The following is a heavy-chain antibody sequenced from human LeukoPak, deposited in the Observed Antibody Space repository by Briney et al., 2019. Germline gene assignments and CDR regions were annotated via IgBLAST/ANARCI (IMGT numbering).Heavy chain of an antibody. CDR2: IYYGGST. Sequence: PSETLSLTCTVSGGSISSYYWSWIRQPPGKGLEWIGYIYYGGSTNYNPSLKSRVTISVDTSKNQFSLKLSSVTAADTAVYYCARRAFSSGYYYFDYWGQGTLVTVSS. CDR1: GGSISSYY. J-gene: IGHJ4*02. V-gene: IGHV4-59*08. CDR3: ARRAFSSGYYYFDY. D-gene: IGHD3-22*01.